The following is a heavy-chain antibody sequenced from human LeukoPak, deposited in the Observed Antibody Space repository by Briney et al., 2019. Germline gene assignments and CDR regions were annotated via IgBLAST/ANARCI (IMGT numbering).Heavy chain of an antibody. CDR2: ISTSSIYI. Sequence: GGSLRLSCAASGFTFSSYSMNWVRQAPGKGLEWVSSISTSSIYIYYADSVKGRFTISRDNAKNSLYLQMNSLGAEDTALYYCARDATYCAGGSCSRFDPWGQGTLVTVSS. V-gene: IGHV3-21*01. CDR3: ARDATYCAGGSCSRFDP. CDR1: GFTFSSYS. J-gene: IGHJ5*02. D-gene: IGHD2-15*01.